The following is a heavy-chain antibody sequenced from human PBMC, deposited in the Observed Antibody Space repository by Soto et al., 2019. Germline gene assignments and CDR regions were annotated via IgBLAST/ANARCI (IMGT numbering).Heavy chain of an antibody. CDR1: GFTFSSYS. CDR2: ISSSSSYI. J-gene: IGHJ4*02. D-gene: IGHD3-9*01. Sequence: GESLKISCAASGFTFSSYSMNWVRQAPGKGLEWVSSISSSSSYIYYADSVKGRFTISRDNAKNSLYLQMNSLRAEDTAVYYCARDDFDGFDYWGQGTLVTVSS. CDR3: ARDDFDGFDY. V-gene: IGHV3-21*01.